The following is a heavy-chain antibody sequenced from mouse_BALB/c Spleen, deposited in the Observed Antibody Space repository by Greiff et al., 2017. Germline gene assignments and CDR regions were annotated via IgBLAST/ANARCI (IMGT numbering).Heavy chain of an antibody. CDR1: GYTFTSYW. D-gene: IGHD1-2*01. J-gene: IGHJ2*01. CDR3: AIRLPLDY. CDR2: INPSTGYT. V-gene: IGHV1-7*01. Sequence: QVQLKESGAELAKPGASVKMSCKASGYTFTSYWMHWVKQRPGQGLEWIGYINPSTGYTEYNQKFKDKATLTADKSSSTAYMQLSSLTSEDSAVYYCAIRLPLDYWGQGTTLTVSS.